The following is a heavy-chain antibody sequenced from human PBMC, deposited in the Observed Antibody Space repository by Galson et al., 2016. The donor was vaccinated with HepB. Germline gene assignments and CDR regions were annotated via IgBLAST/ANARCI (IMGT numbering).Heavy chain of an antibody. CDR1: GVTVGNNF. CDR3: ARDTWTWN. V-gene: IGHV3-66*01. Sequence: SLRLSCAASGVTVGNNFMSWVRQAPGRGLEWVSVIYSNRDTYYIDSVKGRFTISRDNSKNTVYLQMDGLRAEDTAVYYCARDTWTWNGGQGALVTVSS. D-gene: IGHD1-1*01. CDR2: IYSNRDT. J-gene: IGHJ4*02.